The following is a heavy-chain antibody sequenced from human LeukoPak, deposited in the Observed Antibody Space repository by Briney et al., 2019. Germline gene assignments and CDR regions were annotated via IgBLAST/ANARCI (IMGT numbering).Heavy chain of an antibody. Sequence: PSETLSLTCTVSGGSISSYYWSWIRQPPGKGLEWIGYIYYSGSTNYNPSLKSRVTISVDTSKNQFSLKLSSVTAADTAVYYCAREAAAGTRPPYYYYYMDVWGKGTTVTVSS. D-gene: IGHD6-13*01. CDR3: AREAAAGTRPPYYYYYMDV. J-gene: IGHJ6*03. CDR2: IYYSGST. V-gene: IGHV4-59*01. CDR1: GGSISSYY.